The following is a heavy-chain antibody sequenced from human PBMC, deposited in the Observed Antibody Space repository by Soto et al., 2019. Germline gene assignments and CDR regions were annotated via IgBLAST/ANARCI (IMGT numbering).Heavy chain of an antibody. CDR1: GGTFSTYS. CDR3: TIGRWSGEVFDI. J-gene: IGHJ3*02. D-gene: IGHD2-21*01. V-gene: IGHV1-69*02. Sequence: QVQMVQYGAEVKKPGSSVKVSCKDSGGTFSTYSMFWVRQAPGQGLEWMGRIIPMLGVRKYAQRSQDRVTLTADKSTATVHMELSSLRSVDTAIYYCTIGRWSGEVFDIWGQGTMVTVSS. CDR2: IIPMLGVR.